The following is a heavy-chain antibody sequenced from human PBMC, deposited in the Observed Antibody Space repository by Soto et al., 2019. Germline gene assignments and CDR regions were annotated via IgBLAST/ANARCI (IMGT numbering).Heavy chain of an antibody. V-gene: IGHV4-34*01. J-gene: IGHJ5*02. CDR3: ARGGYSYGYDWFDP. CDR2: INPGGIT. Sequence: SDTLYLARAVYGGSLSGYYWAWIRQPPGKGLEWIGEINPGGITNYNPSVKSRLTISLDTSKNQFSLKLSSVTAADTAVYYCARGGYSYGYDWFDPWGQGTLVTVSS. D-gene: IGHD5-18*01. CDR1: GGSLSGYY.